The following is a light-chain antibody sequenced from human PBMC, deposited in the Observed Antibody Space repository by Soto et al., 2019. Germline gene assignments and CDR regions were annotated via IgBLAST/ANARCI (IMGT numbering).Light chain of an antibody. CDR3: QQYDNLPYT. J-gene: IGKJ2*01. CDR1: QDISNY. CDR2: DAS. V-gene: IGKV1-33*01. Sequence: DIQMTQSPSSLCASVGDRVTITCQASQDISNYLNWHQQKPGKAPKLLIYDASNLETGVPSRFSGSGSGTDFTFTISSLQPEDIATYYCQQYDNLPYTFGQGTKLEIK.